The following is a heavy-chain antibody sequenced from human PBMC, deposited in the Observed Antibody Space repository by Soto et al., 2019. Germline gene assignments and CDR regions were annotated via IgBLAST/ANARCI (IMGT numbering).Heavy chain of an antibody. D-gene: IGHD1-20*01. CDR2: IYLDGTT. Sequence: SETLSLTCVVSGYSISSGCFWAWIRQPPGEGLEWIGKIYLDGTTSYNPSLNGRVTISVDTSKNQFSLKLTSVIAADTAVYYCAREQYNWKLWGQGTLVTVSS. CDR3: AREQYNWKL. V-gene: IGHV4-38-2*02. J-gene: IGHJ4*02. CDR1: GYSISSGCF.